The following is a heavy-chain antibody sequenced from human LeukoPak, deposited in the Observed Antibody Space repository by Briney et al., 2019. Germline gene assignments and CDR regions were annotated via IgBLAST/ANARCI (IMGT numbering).Heavy chain of an antibody. J-gene: IGHJ6*02. CDR2: IYSGGTT. CDR3: ARDGDTGSYYTSADYYGMDV. V-gene: IGHV3-66*01. D-gene: IGHD3-10*01. CDR1: GGSIGGYY. Sequence: ETLSLTCSVSGGSIGGYYWSWVRQTPGKGLEWVSVIYSGGTTYYADSVKGRFTIFRDNSKNTLYLQMNSLRAEDTAVYYCARDGDTGSYYTSADYYGMDVWGQGTTVTVSS.